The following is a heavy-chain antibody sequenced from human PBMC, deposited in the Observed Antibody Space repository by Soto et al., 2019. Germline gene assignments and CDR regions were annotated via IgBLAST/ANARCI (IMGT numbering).Heavy chain of an antibody. Sequence: QVQLVQSGAEVKKPGSSVKVSCKASGGTFSSYAISWVRQAPGQGLEWMGGIIPIFGTANYAQKFQGRVTITADESTSTAYMELSSLRSEDTAVYYCARDEKLMVAATHYYGMDVWGQGTTVTVSS. CDR2: IIPIFGTA. CDR3: ARDEKLMVAATHYYGMDV. J-gene: IGHJ6*02. D-gene: IGHD2-15*01. V-gene: IGHV1-69*12. CDR1: GGTFSSYA.